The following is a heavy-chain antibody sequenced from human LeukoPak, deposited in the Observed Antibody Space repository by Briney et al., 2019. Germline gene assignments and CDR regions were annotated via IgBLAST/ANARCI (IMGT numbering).Heavy chain of an antibody. CDR1: GGSFSGYY. J-gene: IGHJ5*02. D-gene: IGHD2-2*01. CDR3: AAAPIVVVPAAMEGQTNWFDR. V-gene: IGHV4-34*01. CDR2: INHSGST. Sequence: SETLSLTCAVYGGSFSGYYWSWIRQPPGKGLEWIGEINHSGSTNYNPSLKSRVTISVDTSKNQFSLKLSSVTAADTAVYYCAAAPIVVVPAAMEGQTNWFDRWGQGTLVTVSS.